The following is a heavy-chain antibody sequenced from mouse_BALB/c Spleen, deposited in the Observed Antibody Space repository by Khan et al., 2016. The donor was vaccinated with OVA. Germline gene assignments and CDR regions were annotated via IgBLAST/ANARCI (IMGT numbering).Heavy chain of an antibody. J-gene: IGHJ2*01. Sequence: VQLQQPGPELVKPGASVKISCKASGYSFTGYFMNWVMQSHGKSLEWIGRINPHIGETFYNQKFKGKATLTVDESSRTVHMELRSLASEDSAVYYCARKNCSDFDYWGQGTTLTVSS. CDR3: ARKNCSDFDY. D-gene: IGHD1-1*01. V-gene: IGHV1-20*02. CDR1: GYSFTGYF. CDR2: INPHIGET.